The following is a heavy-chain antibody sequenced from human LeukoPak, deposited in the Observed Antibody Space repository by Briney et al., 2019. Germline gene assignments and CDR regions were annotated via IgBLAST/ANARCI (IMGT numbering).Heavy chain of an antibody. CDR1: GYTFTGYY. Sequence: ASVKVSCKASGYTFTGYYMHWVRQAPGQGLEWMGIINPSGGSTSYAQKFQGRVTMTRDTSTRTVYMELSSLRSEDTAVYYCARHTIFGVVIKPFDYWGQGTLVTVSS. V-gene: IGHV1-46*01. J-gene: IGHJ4*02. CDR2: INPSGGST. CDR3: ARHTIFGVVIKPFDY. D-gene: IGHD3-3*01.